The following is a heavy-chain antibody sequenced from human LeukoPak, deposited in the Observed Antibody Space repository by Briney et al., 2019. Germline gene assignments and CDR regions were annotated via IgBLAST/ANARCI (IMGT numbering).Heavy chain of an antibody. CDR2: LSGSGITT. CDR1: GFTFSNSA. V-gene: IGHV3-23*01. Sequence: GGSLRLSCAASGFTFSNSAMSWVRQAPGKGLEWVSTLSGSGITTYYADSVKGRFTISGDNSKNTLYLQMNSLRAEDTAVYYCAKGIYSSGWSYFDYWGHGTLVTVSS. D-gene: IGHD6-19*01. CDR3: AKGIYSSGWSYFDY. J-gene: IGHJ4*01.